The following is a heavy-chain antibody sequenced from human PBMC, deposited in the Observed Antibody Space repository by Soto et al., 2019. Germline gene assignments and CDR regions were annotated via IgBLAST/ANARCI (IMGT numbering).Heavy chain of an antibody. D-gene: IGHD5-12*01. J-gene: IGHJ6*02. V-gene: IGHV1-69*08. CDR1: GGTFSSYT. CDR2: IIPILGIA. Sequence: QVQLVQSGAEVKKPGSSVKVSCKASGGTFSSYTISWVRQAPGQGLEWMGRIIPILGIANYAQKFQGRVTITADKYTSTAYMELSSLRSEDTAVYYCARDSGGYDLYYYYGMDVWGQGTTVTVSS. CDR3: ARDSGGYDLYYYYGMDV.